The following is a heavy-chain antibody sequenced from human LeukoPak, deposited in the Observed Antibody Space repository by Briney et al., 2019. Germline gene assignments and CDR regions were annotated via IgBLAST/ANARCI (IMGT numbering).Heavy chain of an antibody. CDR1: GGSISSYY. J-gene: IGHJ4*02. CDR2: IYYSGST. Sequence: SETLSPTCTVSGGSISSYYWSWIRQPPGKGLEWIGYIYYSGSTNYNPSLKSRVTISVDTSKNQFSLKLISVTAADTAVYYCARGRPWDYWGQGTLVTVSS. CDR3: ARGRPWDY. V-gene: IGHV4-59*01.